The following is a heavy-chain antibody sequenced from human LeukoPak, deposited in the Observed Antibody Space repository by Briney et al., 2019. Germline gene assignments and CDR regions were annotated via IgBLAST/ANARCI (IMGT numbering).Heavy chain of an antibody. CDR3: ARDSGSQGRYFQY. V-gene: IGHV4-59*10. CDR1: GGSFSGYY. CDR2: IHTSGTT. D-gene: IGHD1-26*01. J-gene: IGHJ1*01. Sequence: SETLSLTCAVYGGSFSGYYWSWIRQPAGKGLQWIGRIHTSGTTNYNPSLESRVTMSVDTSKDQLSLKLSSVTAADTAVYYCARDSGSQGRYFQYWGQGTLVTVSS.